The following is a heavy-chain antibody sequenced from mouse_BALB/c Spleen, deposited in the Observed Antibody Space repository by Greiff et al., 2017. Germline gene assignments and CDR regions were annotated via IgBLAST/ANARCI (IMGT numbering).Heavy chain of an antibody. CDR1: GFSLSTYGIG. Sequence: QVTLKVSGPGILQPSQTLSLTCSFSGFSLSTYGIGVGWIRQPSGKGLEWLAHIWWNDNKYYNTALKSRLTISKDTSNNQVFLKIASVDTADTATYYCARIGGDYDGYSRVFDYWGQGTTLTVTS. CDR2: IWWNDNK. CDR3: ARIGGDYDGYSRVFDY. D-gene: IGHD2-3*01. J-gene: IGHJ2*01. V-gene: IGHV8-11*01.